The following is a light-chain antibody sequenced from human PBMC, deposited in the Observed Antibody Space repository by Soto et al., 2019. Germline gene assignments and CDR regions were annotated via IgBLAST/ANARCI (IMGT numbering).Light chain of an antibody. CDR1: SGHNSYA. Sequence: QPVLTQSPSASASLGASVKLTCTLSSGHNSYAIAWHQQQPEKGPRYLLKLNSDGSHSKGDGVPDRFSGSSSGAERYLTISSLQSEDEADYYCQTWGTGIHWVFGGGTKLTVL. V-gene: IGLV4-69*01. CDR2: LNSDGSH. CDR3: QTWGTGIHWV. J-gene: IGLJ3*02.